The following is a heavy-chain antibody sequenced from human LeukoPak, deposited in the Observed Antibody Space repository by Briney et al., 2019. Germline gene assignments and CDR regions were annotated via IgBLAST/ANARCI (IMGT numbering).Heavy chain of an antibody. CDR3: ARHIPYEIDFDP. V-gene: IGHV4-39*01. CDR1: GGSISSSIYY. D-gene: IGHD3-22*01. Sequence: SETLSLTCTVSGGSISSSIYYWGWIRQPPGKGLEWIGSIYYSGSTYYNPSLKSRVTISVDTSKNQFSLKLSSVTAADTAVYYCARHIPYEIDFDPWGQGTLSPSPQ. J-gene: IGHJ5*02. CDR2: IYYSGST.